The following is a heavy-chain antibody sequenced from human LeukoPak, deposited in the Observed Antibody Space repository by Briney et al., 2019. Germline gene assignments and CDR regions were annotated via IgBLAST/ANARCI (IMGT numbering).Heavy chain of an antibody. Sequence: PSETLSLTCTVSGGSISSSSYYWGWIRQPPGKGLEWIGSIYYSGSTYYNPSLKSRVTISVDTSKNQFSLKLSSVTAADTAVYYCARGVDFWSGYYIVKFDYWGQGTLVTVSS. D-gene: IGHD3-3*01. J-gene: IGHJ4*02. V-gene: IGHV4-39*07. CDR1: GGSISSSSYY. CDR2: IYYSGST. CDR3: ARGVDFWSGYYIVKFDY.